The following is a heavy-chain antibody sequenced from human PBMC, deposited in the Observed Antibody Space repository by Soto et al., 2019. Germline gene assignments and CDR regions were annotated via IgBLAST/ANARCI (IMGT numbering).Heavy chain of an antibody. V-gene: IGHV3-30*18. CDR1: GFTFSSYG. J-gene: IGHJ5*02. CDR3: AKDRDIVLMVYAPGWFDP. D-gene: IGHD2-8*01. Sequence: GGSLRLSCAASGFTFSSYGMHWVRQAPGKGLEWVAVISYDGSNKYYADSVKGRFTISRDNSKNTLYLQMNSLRAEDTAVYYCAKDRDIVLMVYAPGWFDPWGQGTLVTVSS. CDR2: ISYDGSNK.